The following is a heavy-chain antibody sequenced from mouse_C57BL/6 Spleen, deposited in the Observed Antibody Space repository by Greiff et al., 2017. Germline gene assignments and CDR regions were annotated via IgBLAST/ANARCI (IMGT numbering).Heavy chain of an antibody. D-gene: IGHD2-1*01. Sequence: QLQESGPELVKPGASVKISCKASGYSFTDYNMNWVKQSNGKSLEWIGVINPNSGTTSYNQKFKGKATLTVDQSSSTAYMQLNSLTSEDSAVYYCARGYYYGNYYAMDYWGQGTSVTVSS. CDR2: INPNSGTT. CDR1: GYSFTDYN. V-gene: IGHV1-39*01. CDR3: ARGYYYGNYYAMDY. J-gene: IGHJ4*01.